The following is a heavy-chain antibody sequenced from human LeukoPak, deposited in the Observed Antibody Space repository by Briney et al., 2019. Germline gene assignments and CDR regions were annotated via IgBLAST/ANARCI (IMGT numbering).Heavy chain of an antibody. CDR2: ISGSGGST. J-gene: IGHJ3*02. Sequence: GGSLRLSCAASGFTFSSYAMHWVRQAPGKGLEWVSAISGSGGSTYYADSVKGRFTISRDNSKNTLYLQMNSLRAEDTAVYYCAKDLSTSYSSVFDAFDIWGQGTMVTVSS. D-gene: IGHD6-19*01. CDR1: GFTFSSYA. V-gene: IGHV3-23*01. CDR3: AKDLSTSYSSVFDAFDI.